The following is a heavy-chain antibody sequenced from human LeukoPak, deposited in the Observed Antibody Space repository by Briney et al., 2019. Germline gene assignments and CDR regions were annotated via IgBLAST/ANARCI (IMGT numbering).Heavy chain of an antibody. CDR1: GGSISSGGYY. D-gene: IGHD3-9*01. Sequence: PSETLSLTCTVSGGSISSGGYYWSWIRQPPGKGLEWIGYIYYSGSTNYNPSLKSRVTISVDTSKNQFSLKLSSVTAADTAVYYCARQRYFGYYYGMDVWGQGTTVTVSS. CDR2: IYYSGST. J-gene: IGHJ6*02. CDR3: ARQRYFGYYYGMDV. V-gene: IGHV4-61*08.